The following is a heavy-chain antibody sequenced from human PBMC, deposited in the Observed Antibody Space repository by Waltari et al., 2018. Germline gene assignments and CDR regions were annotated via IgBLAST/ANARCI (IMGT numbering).Heavy chain of an antibody. D-gene: IGHD2-21*01. CDR1: GGSFSGYY. CDR2: INHSGST. CDR3: ASRYCGGDCYPEAFDY. Sequence: QVQLQQWGAGLLKPSETLSLTCAVYGGSFSGYYWSWIRQPPGKGLEWIGEINHSGSTNYNPSLKSRVTISVDTAKNQFSLKLSSVTAADTAVYYCASRYCGGDCYPEAFDYWGQGTLVTVSS. V-gene: IGHV4-34*01. J-gene: IGHJ4*02.